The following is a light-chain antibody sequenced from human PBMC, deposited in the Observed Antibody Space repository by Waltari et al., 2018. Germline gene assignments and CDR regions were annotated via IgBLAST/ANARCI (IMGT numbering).Light chain of an antibody. V-gene: IGKV4-1*01. CDR1: QSVLYSSNNKNY. Sequence: DIVMTQSPDSLAVSLGERATINCKSSQSVLYSSNNKNYLAWYQQKPGQPPKLLIYWASTRESGVPDRFSGSGSGTAFTLPISSLQAEAVAVYYCQQYYSTPWTFGQGTKVEIK. CDR2: WAS. J-gene: IGKJ1*01. CDR3: QQYYSTPWT.